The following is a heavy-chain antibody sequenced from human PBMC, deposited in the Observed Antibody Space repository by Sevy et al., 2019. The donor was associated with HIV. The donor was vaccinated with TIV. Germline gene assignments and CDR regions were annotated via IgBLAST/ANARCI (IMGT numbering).Heavy chain of an antibody. CDR1: GGSISSGGYS. J-gene: IGHJ4*02. V-gene: IGHV4-30-2*01. CDR2: IYHSGST. D-gene: IGHD3-10*01. CDR3: ARAPMVRGVIIASFDY. Sequence: SETLSLTCAVSGGSISSGGYSWSWIRQPPGKGLEWIGYIYHSGSTYYNPSLKSRVTISVDRSKNQFSLKLSSVTAADTAVYDCARAPMVRGVIIASFDYWGQGTLVTVSS.